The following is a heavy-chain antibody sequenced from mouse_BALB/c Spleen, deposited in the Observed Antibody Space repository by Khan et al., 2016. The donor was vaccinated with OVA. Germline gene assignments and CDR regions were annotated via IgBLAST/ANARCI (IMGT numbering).Heavy chain of an antibody. J-gene: IGHJ2*01. CDR1: GYTFTSYW. V-gene: IGHV1-5*01. CDR2: LYPGISDT. D-gene: IGHD2-4*01. CDR3: TRSYDSYYFDY. Sequence: QSGTVLARPGASVKMSCKASGYTFTSYWMHWVKQRPGQGLAWIGALYPGISDTRYNQKFKGKATLTAVPSASPAYIEFGCLTNEGSAVYYWTRSYDSYYFDYWGQGTTLTVSS.